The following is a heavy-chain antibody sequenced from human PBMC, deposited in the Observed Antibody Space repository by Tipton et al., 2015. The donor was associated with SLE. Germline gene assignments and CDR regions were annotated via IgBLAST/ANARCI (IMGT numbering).Heavy chain of an antibody. V-gene: IGHV4-38-2*02. Sequence: LRLSCTVSGYSISSGHLWGWIRQAPGKGLEWIASVFRSGTSHYNPPLKRRVTISGDTSKNQFSLKLSSATATDTAVYYCARDSNNWNYGYFDSWGQGILVTVSS. CDR2: VFRSGTS. D-gene: IGHD1-7*01. CDR1: GYSISSGHL. J-gene: IGHJ4*02. CDR3: ARDSNNWNYGYFDS.